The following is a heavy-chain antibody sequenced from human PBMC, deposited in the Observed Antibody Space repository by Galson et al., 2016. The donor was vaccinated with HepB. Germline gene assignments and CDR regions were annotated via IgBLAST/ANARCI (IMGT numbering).Heavy chain of an antibody. CDR1: GGSIATDY. Sequence: ETLSLTCTVSGGSIATDYWTWIRQPPGKGLEWIGYISYSGTSKYNPSLRSRVTISGDTSKNQFSLKLISVTAADTAVYYCARATISDWHFDLWGRGTLVAVSS. CDR2: ISYSGTS. J-gene: IGHJ2*01. CDR3: ARATISDWHFDL. V-gene: IGHV4-59*01.